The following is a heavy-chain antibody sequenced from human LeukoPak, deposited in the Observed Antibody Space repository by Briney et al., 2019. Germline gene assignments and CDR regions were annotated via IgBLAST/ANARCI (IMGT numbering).Heavy chain of an antibody. CDR1: GGSISSGSYY. V-gene: IGHV4-61*02. D-gene: IGHD3-22*01. CDR3: ARDYYDSSGYPAGAFDM. CDR2: IYTSGST. J-gene: IGHJ3*02. Sequence: PSQTLSLTCTVSGGSISSGSYYWSWIRQPAGKGLEWIGRIYTSGSTNYNPSLKSRVTISVDTSKNQFSLKLSSVTAADTAVYCCARDYYDSSGYPAGAFDMWGQGTMVTVYS.